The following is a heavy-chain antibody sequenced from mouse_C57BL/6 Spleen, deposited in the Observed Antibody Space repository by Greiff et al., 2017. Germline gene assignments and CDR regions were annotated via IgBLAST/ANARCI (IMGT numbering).Heavy chain of an antibody. CDR3: ARLLSPYWYFDV. D-gene: IGHD1-1*02. Sequence: EVMLVESGGGLVKPGGSLKLSCAASGFTFSSYTMSWVRPTPEKRLEGGATISGGGGNTYYPDSVKGRFTISRDNAKNPLYLQMSSLRSEDTALYYCARLLSPYWYFDVWGTGTTVTVSS. CDR1: GFTFSSYT. V-gene: IGHV5-9*01. J-gene: IGHJ1*03. CDR2: ISGGGGNT.